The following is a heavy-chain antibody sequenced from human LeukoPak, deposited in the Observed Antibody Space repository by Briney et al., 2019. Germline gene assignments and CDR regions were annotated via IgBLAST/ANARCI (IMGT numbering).Heavy chain of an antibody. CDR1: GGTFSSYA. J-gene: IGHJ5*01. CDR2: IIPIFGTA. V-gene: IGHV1-69*05. Sequence: AVKVSCKASGGTFSSYAISWVRQAPGQGLEWMGRIIPIFGTANYAQKFQGRVTITTDESTSTAYMELSSLRSEDTAVYYCAAALNSPRGYSGYPNWFHSWGQGTLVTVSS. CDR3: AAALNSPRGYSGYPNWFHS. D-gene: IGHD5-12*01.